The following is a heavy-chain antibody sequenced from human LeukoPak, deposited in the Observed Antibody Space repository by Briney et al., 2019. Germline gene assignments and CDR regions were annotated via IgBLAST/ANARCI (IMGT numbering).Heavy chain of an antibody. CDR2: TSGSGGGT. V-gene: IGHV3-23*01. CDR3: AKGDFYGDYPYGMDV. CDR1: GFIFTSYA. Sequence: PGGTLRLSCAASGFIFTSYAMSWVRQVPGKGLEWVSATSGSGGGTYYADSVKGRFTISRDNSKNTLYLRMNSLRAEGTAVYYCAKGDFYGDYPYGMDVWGQGTTVTVSS. D-gene: IGHD3-3*01. J-gene: IGHJ6*02.